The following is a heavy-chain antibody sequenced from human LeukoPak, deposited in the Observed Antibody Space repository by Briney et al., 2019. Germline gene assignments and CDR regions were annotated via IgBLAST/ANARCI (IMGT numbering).Heavy chain of an antibody. D-gene: IGHD2-2*02. Sequence: ASVKVSCKASGYTFTNYGISWVRQAPGQGLEWMGWISAYNGNTNYAQKLQGRVTMTTDTSTSTAYMELRSLRSDDTAVYYCASGYCSSTSCYTLDYWGQGTLVTVSS. V-gene: IGHV1-18*01. CDR1: GYTFTNYG. CDR3: ASGYCSSTSCYTLDY. CDR2: ISAYNGNT. J-gene: IGHJ4*02.